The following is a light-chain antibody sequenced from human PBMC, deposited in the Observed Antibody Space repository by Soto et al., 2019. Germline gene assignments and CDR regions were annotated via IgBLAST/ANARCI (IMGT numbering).Light chain of an antibody. CDR1: QSVSSSF. Sequence: EVVLTQSPGTLSLSPGDRATLSCRASQSVSSSFLAWYLQKPGQAPRLLIYSTSSRATGIPDRFSGSASGTDFTVTISRLEPEDFAVYYCQQYGSSPCTFGQGTRVEIK. J-gene: IGKJ1*01. V-gene: IGKV3-20*01. CDR3: QQYGSSPCT. CDR2: STS.